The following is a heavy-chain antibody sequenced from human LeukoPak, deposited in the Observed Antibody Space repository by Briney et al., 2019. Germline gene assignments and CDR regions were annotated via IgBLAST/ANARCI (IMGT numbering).Heavy chain of an antibody. CDR3: ARGRASWGIVVVPAGWSWFDP. D-gene: IGHD2-2*01. J-gene: IGHJ5*02. V-gene: IGHV4-34*01. CDR1: GGSFSGYY. Sequence: PSETLSLTCAVYGGSFSGYYWSWIRQPPGKGLEWIGEINHSGSTNYNPSLKSRVTISVDTSKNQFSLKLSSVTAADTAVYYCARGRASWGIVVVPAGWSWFDPWGQGTLVTVSS. CDR2: INHSGST.